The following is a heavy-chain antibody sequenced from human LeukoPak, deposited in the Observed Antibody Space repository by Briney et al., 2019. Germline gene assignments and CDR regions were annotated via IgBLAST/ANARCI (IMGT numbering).Heavy chain of an antibody. D-gene: IGHD3-9*01. CDR3: AKGPYYDILTGYYKEGFDY. J-gene: IGHJ4*02. V-gene: IGHV3-64*01. CDR1: GFTFSSYA. CDR2: ISSNGGST. Sequence: GGSLRLSCAASGFTFSSYAMHWVRQAPGKGLEYVSAISSNGGSTYYANSVKGRFTISRDNSKNTLYLQMGSLRAEDTAVYYCAKGPYYDILTGYYKEGFDYWGQGTLVTVSS.